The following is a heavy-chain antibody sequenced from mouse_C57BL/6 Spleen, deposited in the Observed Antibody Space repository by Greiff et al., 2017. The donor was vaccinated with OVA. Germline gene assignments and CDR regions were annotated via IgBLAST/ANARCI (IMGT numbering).Heavy chain of an antibody. CDR3: ARGGYDYDGYFDV. V-gene: IGHV2-2*01. CDR2: IWSGGST. D-gene: IGHD2-4*01. Sequence: VNLVESGPGLVQPSQSLSITCTVSGFSLTSYGVHWVRQSPGKGLEWLGVIWSGGSTDYNAAFISRLSISKDNSKSQVFFKMNSLQADDTAIYYCARGGYDYDGYFDVWGTGTTVTVSS. J-gene: IGHJ1*03. CDR1: GFSLTSYG.